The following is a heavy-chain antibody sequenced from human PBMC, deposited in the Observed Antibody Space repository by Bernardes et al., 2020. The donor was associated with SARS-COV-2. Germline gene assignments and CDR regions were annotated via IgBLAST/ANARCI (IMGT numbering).Heavy chain of an antibody. CDR1: GVIVSKKK. Sequence: GGAPRLSCPAPGVIVSKKKMTGGRQGPGEGAGGGSCIYSDGSTFYTDSVKGRFTISRDNSKNTLYLQMNSLRVEDAAVYYCARGEAVTILGVPIRGRWYFDLWGRGTQVSVSS. D-gene: IGHD3-3*01. CDR3: ARGEAVTILGVPIRGRWYFDL. CDR2: IYSDGST. V-gene: IGHV3-66*02. J-gene: IGHJ2*01.